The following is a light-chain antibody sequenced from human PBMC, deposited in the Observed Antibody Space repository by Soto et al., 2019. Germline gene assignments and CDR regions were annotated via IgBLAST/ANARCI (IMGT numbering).Light chain of an antibody. CDR3: RLHDSNSLT. J-gene: IGKJ5*01. CDR1: QSISSW. CDR2: DAS. Sequence: LQMTQSPATRPASVGDGARRTCRASQSISSWLAWYQQKPGKAPKVLIYDASSLESGVPSRFSGSGSGTQSTHTISSPQPADFATYYCRLHDSNSLTLGQGTRVEIK. V-gene: IGKV1-5*01.